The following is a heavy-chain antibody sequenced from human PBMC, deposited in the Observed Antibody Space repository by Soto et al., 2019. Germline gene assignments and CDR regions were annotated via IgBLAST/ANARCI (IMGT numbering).Heavy chain of an antibody. V-gene: IGHV4-30-4*01. CDR1: GGSISSGNYY. CDR2: ISYTGST. D-gene: IGHD3-10*01. CDR3: ARDDGSGSSH. Sequence: QVQLQESGPGLVKPSQTLTLTCNVSGGSISSGNYYWSWIRQPPGKGLEWIAYISYTGSTYYSPSLXSXVXIXXDASKNQFSLRLSSVTAADTAVYYCARDDGSGSSHWGQGTLLTVSS. J-gene: IGHJ4*02.